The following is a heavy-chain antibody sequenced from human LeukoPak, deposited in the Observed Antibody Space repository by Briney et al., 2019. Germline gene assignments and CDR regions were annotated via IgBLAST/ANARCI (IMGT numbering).Heavy chain of an antibody. CDR3: VRDHLWAFDY. J-gene: IGHJ4*02. Sequence: GGSLRLSCAASGFTFSSYAMHWVRQAPGEGLEWVAVISYDGSNKYYADSVKGRFTISRDNAKNSLYLQMNSLRAEDTAVYYCVRDHLWAFDYWGQGTLVTVSS. CDR1: GFTFSSYA. D-gene: IGHD3-10*01. CDR2: ISYDGSNK. V-gene: IGHV3-30*04.